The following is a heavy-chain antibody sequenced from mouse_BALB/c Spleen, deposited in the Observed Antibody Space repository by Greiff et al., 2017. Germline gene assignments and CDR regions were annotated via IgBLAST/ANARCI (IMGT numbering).Heavy chain of an antibody. CDR3: AKQTARDVSWFAY. J-gene: IGHJ3*01. V-gene: IGHV2-4-1*01. D-gene: IGHD3-2*01. CDR1: GFSLTSYG. Sequence: QVQLQQSGPGLVQPSQSLSITCTVSGFSLTSYGVHWVRQSPGKGLEWLGVIWSGGSTDYNAAFISRLSISKDNSKSQVFFKMNSLQADDTAIYYCAKQTARDVSWFAYWGQGTLVTVSA. CDR2: IWSGGST.